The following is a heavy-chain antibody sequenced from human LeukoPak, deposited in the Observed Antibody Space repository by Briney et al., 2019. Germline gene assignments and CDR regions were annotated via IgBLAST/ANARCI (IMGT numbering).Heavy chain of an antibody. D-gene: IGHD6-19*01. V-gene: IGHV4-59*08. CDR2: IYDTGTPT. J-gene: IGHJ4*02. CDR3: ARLTKGEQWLAYYFDY. CDR1: GASISGFV. Sequence: MASETLSLTCTVSGASISGFVWSWLRQPPGEGLDYIGFIYDTGTPTNYNSLLKSRVTLSVDTSKNQFSLNLKSVTAADTAVYYCARLTKGEQWLAYYFDYWGQGALVTVAS.